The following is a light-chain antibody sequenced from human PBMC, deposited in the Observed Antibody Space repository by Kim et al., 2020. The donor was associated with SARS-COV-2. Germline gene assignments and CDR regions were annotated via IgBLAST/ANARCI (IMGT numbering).Light chain of an antibody. Sequence: DIQMTQSPSSVSASVGDRLTITCRASQNINSWLTWYQQKPGKAPKVLIYSASSLQSGVPSRFSGSGSGTDFTLIISSLQPEDFATYYCQQANSFPLTFGGGTKVDIK. CDR3: QQANSFPLT. CDR1: QNINSW. J-gene: IGKJ4*01. CDR2: SAS. V-gene: IGKV1-12*01.